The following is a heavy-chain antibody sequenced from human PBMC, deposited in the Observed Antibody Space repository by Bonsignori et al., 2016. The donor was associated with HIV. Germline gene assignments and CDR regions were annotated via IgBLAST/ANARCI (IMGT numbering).Heavy chain of an antibody. CDR3: ARAWQGAFDY. Sequence: WIRQPPGKGLEWVANIKQDGSEKYYVDSVKGRFTISRDNAKNSLYLQMNSLRAEDTAVYYCARAWQGAFDYWGQGTLVTVSS. D-gene: IGHD3-16*01. J-gene: IGHJ4*02. V-gene: IGHV3-7*01. CDR2: IKQDGSEK.